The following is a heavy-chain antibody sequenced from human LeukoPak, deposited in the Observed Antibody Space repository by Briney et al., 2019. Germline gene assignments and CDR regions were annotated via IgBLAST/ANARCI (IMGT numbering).Heavy chain of an antibody. CDR2: ISGSGGST. CDR3: AKDQEYSSSWYGVYYFDY. V-gene: IGHV3-23*01. CDR1: GFTFSSYA. D-gene: IGHD6-13*01. Sequence: GASLRLSCAASGFTFSSYAMSWVRQAPGKGLEWVSAISGSGGSTYYAHSVKGRFTISRDNSKNTLYLQMNSLRAEDTAVYYCAKDQEYSSSWYGVYYFDYWGQGTLVTVSS. J-gene: IGHJ4*02.